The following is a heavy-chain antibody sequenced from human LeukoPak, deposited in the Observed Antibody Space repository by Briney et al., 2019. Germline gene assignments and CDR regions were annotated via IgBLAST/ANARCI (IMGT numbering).Heavy chain of an antibody. J-gene: IGHJ4*02. CDR3: ARHDSSGYYYVKYYFDY. V-gene: IGHV3-48*03. D-gene: IGHD3-22*01. Sequence: GGSLRLSCAASGFTFSSYEMNWVRQAPGKGLEWVSYIRSSGSTIYYADSVKGRFTISRDNAKNSLYLQMNSLRAEDTAVYYCARHDSSGYYYVKYYFDYWGQGTLVTVSS. CDR1: GFTFSSYE. CDR2: IRSSGSTI.